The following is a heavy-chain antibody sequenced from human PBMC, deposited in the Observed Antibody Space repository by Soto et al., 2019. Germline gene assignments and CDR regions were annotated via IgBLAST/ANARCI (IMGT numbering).Heavy chain of an antibody. CDR2: ISGSGGST. CDR3: VKGLGSEPAYYFDY. CDR1: GFTFSSYA. D-gene: IGHD7-27*01. J-gene: IGHJ4*02. Sequence: EVQLLESGGGLVQPGGSLRLSCAASGFTFSSYAMSWVRQAPGKGLEWVSAISGSGGSTYYADSVKGRFTISRDNSKSTLYLQMNSLRAEDTAVYYCVKGLGSEPAYYFDYWGQGTLVTVSS. V-gene: IGHV3-23*01.